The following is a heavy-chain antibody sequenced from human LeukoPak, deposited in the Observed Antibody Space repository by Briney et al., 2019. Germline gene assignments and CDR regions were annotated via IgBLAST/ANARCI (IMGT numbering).Heavy chain of an antibody. V-gene: IGHV1-2*04. CDR2: INPNSGGT. Sequence: EASVKVSCKASGYTFTGYYMHWVRQAPGQGLEWMGWINPNSGGTNYAQKFQGWVTMTRDTSISTAYMELSRLRSDDTAVYYCARDISSTATYYYYYGMDVWGQGTTVTVSS. CDR3: ARDISSTATYYYYYGMDV. J-gene: IGHJ6*02. CDR1: GYTFTGYY. D-gene: IGHD2-2*01.